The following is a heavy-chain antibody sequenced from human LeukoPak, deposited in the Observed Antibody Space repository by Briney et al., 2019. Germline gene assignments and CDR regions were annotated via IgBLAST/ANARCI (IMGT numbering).Heavy chain of an antibody. Sequence: GESLKISCKGSGYSFTSYWIGWVRQMPGKGLEGMGIIYPGDSDTRYSPSFQGQVTISAEKSISTAYLQWSSLKASDTAMYYCARREYDFWSGTIKYWGQGTLVTVSS. CDR2: IYPGDSDT. CDR1: GYSFTSYW. CDR3: ARREYDFWSGTIKY. D-gene: IGHD3-3*01. J-gene: IGHJ4*02. V-gene: IGHV5-51*01.